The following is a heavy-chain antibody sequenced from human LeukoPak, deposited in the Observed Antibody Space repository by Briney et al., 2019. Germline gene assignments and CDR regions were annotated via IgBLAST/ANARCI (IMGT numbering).Heavy chain of an antibody. CDR3: ARALLWFGELSNWFDP. V-gene: IGHV1-69*06. J-gene: IGHJ5*02. D-gene: IGHD3-10*01. Sequence: SVKVSCEASGGTFSSYAISWVRQAPGQGLEWMGGIIPIFGTANYAQKFQGRVTITADKSTSTAYMELSSLRSEDTAVYYCARALLWFGELSNWFDPWGQGTLVTVSS. CDR2: IIPIFGTA. CDR1: GGTFSSYA.